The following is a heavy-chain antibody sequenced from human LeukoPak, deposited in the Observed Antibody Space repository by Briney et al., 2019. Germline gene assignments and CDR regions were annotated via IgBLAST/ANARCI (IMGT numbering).Heavy chain of an antibody. D-gene: IGHD5-24*01. J-gene: IGHJ4*02. CDR3: ARNTVEMATIHFDY. CDR2: ISNSGDTI. CDR1: GFRFSDYY. Sequence: GGSLRLSCAASGFRFSDYYMSWMRQAPGKGLEWVSYISNSGDTIYYADSVKGRFTISRDNAKNSLYLQMSSLRAEDTAVYYCARNTVEMATIHFDYWGQGTLVTVSS. V-gene: IGHV3-11*04.